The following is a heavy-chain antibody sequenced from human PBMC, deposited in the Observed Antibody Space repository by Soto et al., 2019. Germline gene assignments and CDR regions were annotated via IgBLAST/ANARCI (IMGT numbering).Heavy chain of an antibody. CDR2: NHYKGST. V-gene: IGHV4-59*01. CDR1: GGSIGDNS. D-gene: IGHD3-10*01. Sequence: SETLSLTCSVSGGSIGDNSWSWIRQPPKKGPEWIGYNHYKGSTSYNPSLKGRVTISVDTSKNQLSLNLNSVTAADTAVYHCARLNRDEVGYGLDVWGQGTLVTVSS. J-gene: IGHJ3*01. CDR3: ARLNRDEVGYGLDV.